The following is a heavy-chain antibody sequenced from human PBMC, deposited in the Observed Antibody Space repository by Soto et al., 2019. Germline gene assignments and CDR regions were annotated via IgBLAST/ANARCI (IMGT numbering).Heavy chain of an antibody. CDR2: INPYNGDT. V-gene: IGHV1-18*04. Sequence: ASVKVSCKASGYTFTGYYMHWVRQAPGQGLEWMGLINPYNGDTNYAQNLQGRVTMTTDTSTSTAYMELRSLKSDDTAVYYCATSLTGPHPAHFQHWGQGTLVTISS. D-gene: IGHD3-9*01. CDR1: GYTFTGYY. J-gene: IGHJ1*01. CDR3: ATSLTGPHPAHFQH.